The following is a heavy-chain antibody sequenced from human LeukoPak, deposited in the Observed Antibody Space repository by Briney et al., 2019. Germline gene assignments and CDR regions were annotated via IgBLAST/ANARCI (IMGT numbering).Heavy chain of an antibody. CDR3: ARDVLHRIHYDSSAYYPGSSY. CDR2: ISAYNAYT. Sequence: ASVKVSCKAFGYTFTSYGITWVRQAPGQGLEWMGWISAYNAYTYYAQKLQGRVTMTTDTSTSTAYMELRSLRSDDTAVYYCARDVLHRIHYDSSAYYPGSSYWGQGTLVTVSS. V-gene: IGHV1-18*01. CDR1: GYTFTSYG. D-gene: IGHD3-22*01. J-gene: IGHJ4*02.